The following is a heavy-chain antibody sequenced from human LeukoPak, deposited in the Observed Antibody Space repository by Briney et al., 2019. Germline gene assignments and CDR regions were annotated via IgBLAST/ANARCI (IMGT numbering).Heavy chain of an antibody. V-gene: IGHV4-39*01. CDR2: IVYSGSA. D-gene: IGHD3-3*01. Sequence: PLETLSLTCTISGGSMRNENYDWGWLRQPPGTGRDWIGCIVYSGSAYYSPSLQSRVTMSVETSNNQLTLKLSSVTAADTAVYYCARHFHYDFWSGYYRQNGQNRDHFYYMDVWGKGITVTVSS. CDR3: ARHFHYDFWSGYYRQNGQNRDHFYYMDV. J-gene: IGHJ6*03. CDR1: GGSMRNENYD.